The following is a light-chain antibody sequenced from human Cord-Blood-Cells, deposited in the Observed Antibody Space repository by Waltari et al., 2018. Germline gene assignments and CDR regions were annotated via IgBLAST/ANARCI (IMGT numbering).Light chain of an antibody. CDR3: SSYTSSSTLV. V-gene: IGLV2-14*01. CDR1: SSDVGGYNN. J-gene: IGLJ2*01. Sequence: QSALTQPASVSGSPGQSITISCTGTSSDVGGYNNFSWYQQPPAKAPKLMIYDVMNRPSGVSNRFSGSKSGNTASLTISGLQAEDEADYYCSSYTSSSTLVFGGGTKLTVL. CDR2: DVM.